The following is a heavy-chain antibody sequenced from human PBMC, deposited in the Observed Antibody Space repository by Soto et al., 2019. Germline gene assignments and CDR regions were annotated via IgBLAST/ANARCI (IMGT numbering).Heavy chain of an antibody. Sequence: GGVLRLSCAASGFTISTFAMMWVRQAPGQGLESVCGMTGSGATIHYAESVRGRFTISKDNSKNVLFLQMDYLRDEDTAIYYCAKDAVYDDGLWLMDSWGQGTLVTVSS. J-gene: IGHJ4*02. CDR3: AKDAVYDDGLWLMDS. D-gene: IGHD3-3*01. CDR1: GFTISTFA. V-gene: IGHV3-23*01. CDR2: MTGSGATI.